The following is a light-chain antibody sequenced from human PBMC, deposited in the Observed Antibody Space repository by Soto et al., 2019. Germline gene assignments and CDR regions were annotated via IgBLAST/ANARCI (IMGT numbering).Light chain of an antibody. CDR1: SSNIGAGYD. Sequence: QSVLTQPPSGSGAPGQRVTISCPGSSSNIGAGYDVHWYQQLPGRAPKLLIYANNNRPSGVPDRFSGSRSGTSASLAINGLQAEDEADYSCQSYDSSLSGFYVFGTGTKVTVL. J-gene: IGLJ1*01. CDR3: QSYDSSLSGFYV. V-gene: IGLV1-40*01. CDR2: ANN.